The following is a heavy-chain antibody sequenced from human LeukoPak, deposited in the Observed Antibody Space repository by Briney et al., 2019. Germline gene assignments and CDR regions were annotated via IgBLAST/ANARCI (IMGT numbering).Heavy chain of an antibody. V-gene: IGHV3-23*01. CDR1: RFTFNSYA. J-gene: IGHJ4*02. CDR3: AKASPITIFGVVNLFDY. Sequence: GGSLRLSCGASRFTFNSYAMRWVRQAPGKGREWVSAISGRGGSTYYADSVKGRFTISRDNSKNTLYLQMNSLRAEDTAVYYCAKASPITIFGVVNLFDYWGQGTLVTVSS. D-gene: IGHD3-3*01. CDR2: ISGRGGST.